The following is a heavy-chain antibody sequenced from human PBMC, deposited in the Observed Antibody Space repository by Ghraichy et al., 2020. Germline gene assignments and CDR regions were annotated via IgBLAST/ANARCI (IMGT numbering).Heavy chain of an antibody. Sequence: GGSLRLSCTASGFTFNNYWMTWVRQAPGKGLEWVANIKPDGSEKYYVDSVKGRFTISRDNARNSLYLQMNSLRDEDTAVYNCARGVPSGIDYFDYWGQGTTVTVSS. CDR3: ARGVPSGIDYFDY. CDR1: GFTFNNYW. J-gene: IGHJ4*02. V-gene: IGHV3-7*01. CDR2: IKPDGSEK. D-gene: IGHD2-15*01.